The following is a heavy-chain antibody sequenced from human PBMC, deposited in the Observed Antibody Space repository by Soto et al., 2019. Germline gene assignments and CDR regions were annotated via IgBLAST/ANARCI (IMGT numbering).Heavy chain of an antibody. V-gene: IGHV3-23*01. D-gene: IGHD6-25*01. CDR2: ISGSGGST. J-gene: IGHJ6*02. Sequence: GGSLRLSCAASGFTFSSYAMSWVRQAPGKGLEWVSAISGSGGSTYYADSVKGRFTISRDNSKNTLYLQMNSLRAEDTAVYYCAKSPAAYYYYGMDVWGQGTTVTISS. CDR3: AKSPAAYYYYGMDV. CDR1: GFTFSSYA.